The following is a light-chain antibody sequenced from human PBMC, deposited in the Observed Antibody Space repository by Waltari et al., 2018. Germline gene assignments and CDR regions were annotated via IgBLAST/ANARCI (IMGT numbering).Light chain of an antibody. V-gene: IGLV2-23*01. CDR1: SSDFGSYNL. CDR3: CAHAGSGIWV. CDR2: EDT. Sequence: QSALTQPASVSGSPGQPIPLSCTGTSSDFGSYNLVSWYQQHPGKVPKHIIYEDTKRPSGVSDRFSGSKSGNTASLTISGLQAEDEADFHCCAHAGSGIWVFGGGTKLTVL. J-gene: IGLJ3*02.